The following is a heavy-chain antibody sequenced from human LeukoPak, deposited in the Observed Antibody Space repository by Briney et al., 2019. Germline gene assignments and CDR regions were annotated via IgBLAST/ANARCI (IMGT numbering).Heavy chain of an antibody. D-gene: IGHD2-2*01. V-gene: IGHV4-39*01. CDR2: SYYSGST. Sequence: SETLSLTCTVSGGSISSRTYYWGWIRQPPGKGLEWIGSSYYSGSTYYNPSLKSRVTISVDTSKNQLSLKLRSVTAADTAVYYCARLADCSSTRCHDYWGQGTLVTVSS. CDR3: ARLADCSSTRCHDY. J-gene: IGHJ4*02. CDR1: GGSISSRTYY.